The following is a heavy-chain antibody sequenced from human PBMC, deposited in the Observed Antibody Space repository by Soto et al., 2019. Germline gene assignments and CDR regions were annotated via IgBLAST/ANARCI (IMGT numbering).Heavy chain of an antibody. CDR1: GFTFSNYA. CDR2: FSSNGGGT. D-gene: IGHD1-20*01. V-gene: IGHV3-23*01. J-gene: IGHJ6*02. Sequence: GGSLRLSCTASGFTFSNYAMSWVRQAPGKGLEWVATFSSNGGGTYYADSVKGRFTISRDNSKNTLYLQMNSLRAEDTAVYYCARDFGITGTTSGMDVWGQGTTVTVSS. CDR3: ARDFGITGTTSGMDV.